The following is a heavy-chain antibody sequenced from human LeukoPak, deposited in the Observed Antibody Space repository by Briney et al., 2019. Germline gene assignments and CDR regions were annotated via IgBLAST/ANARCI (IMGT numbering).Heavy chain of an antibody. D-gene: IGHD3-3*01. CDR1: GFTFSSYA. CDR2: ISGSGGST. CDR3: AKDGRFLEWLFDY. J-gene: IGHJ4*02. Sequence: GGSLRLSCAASGFTFSSYAMSWVRQAPGKGLEWVSAISGSGGSTYYADSVKGRFTISRDNSKNTLYLQMNSLRAEGTAVYYCAKDGRFLEWLFDYRGQGTLVTVSS. V-gene: IGHV3-23*01.